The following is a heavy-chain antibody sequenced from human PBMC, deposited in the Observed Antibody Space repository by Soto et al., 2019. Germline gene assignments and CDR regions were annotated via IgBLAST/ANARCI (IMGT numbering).Heavy chain of an antibody. CDR3: ARDQGYYGENSYYYYGMDV. CDR2: ISAYNGNT. Sequence: GASVKVSCKASGYTFSNYGFTWVRQAPGQGLEWMGWISAYNGNTNYAQNLQGRVTMTTDTSTSTAYMELRSLRSDDTAVYYCARDQGYYGENSYYYYGMDVWGQGTTVTVSS. V-gene: IGHV1-18*01. J-gene: IGHJ6*02. CDR1: GYTFSNYG. D-gene: IGHD4-17*01.